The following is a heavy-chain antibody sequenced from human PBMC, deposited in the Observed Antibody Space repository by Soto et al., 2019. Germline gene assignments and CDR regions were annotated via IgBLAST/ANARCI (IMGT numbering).Heavy chain of an antibody. V-gene: IGHV4-59*01. CDR3: AKGVPSPTQHAFDI. J-gene: IGHJ3*02. CDR2: IYYSGST. CDR1: GGSISSYY. Sequence: PSETLSLTCTVSGGSISSYYWSWTRQPPGKGLEWIGYIYYSGSTNYNPSLKSRVTISVDTSKNTVSLEMNSLRTKDTAAYYCAKGVPSPTQHAFDIWGQGTMVTVSS.